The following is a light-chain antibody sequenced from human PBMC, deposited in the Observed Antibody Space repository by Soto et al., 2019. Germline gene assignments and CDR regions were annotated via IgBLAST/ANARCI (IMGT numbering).Light chain of an antibody. CDR3: AAWDDSLSGVV. V-gene: IGLV1-47*01. J-gene: IGLJ2*01. CDR1: SSNIGTIY. Sequence: QSVLTQPPSASGTPGQRVTISCSGSSSNIGTIYVSWYQQLPGTAPKLLIYRNNQRPSGVPVRFSGSKSGTSASLAISGLRSEDEADYYCAAWDDSLSGVVFGGGTKLTVL. CDR2: RNN.